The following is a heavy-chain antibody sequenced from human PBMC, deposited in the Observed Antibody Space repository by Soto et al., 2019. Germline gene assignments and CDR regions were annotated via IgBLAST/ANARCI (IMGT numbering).Heavy chain of an antibody. D-gene: IGHD4-4*01. J-gene: IGHJ5*02. Sequence: GGPLRLSCAASGFTFSYHYMSWISQNPGKGLEWVSYISDSGKTIYYAASVKGRFTISRDNAKNSLYLQMNSLRVEDTAMYYCARPGPNYVDFSDLWGQGFMVTVSS. CDR3: ARPGPNYVDFSDL. CDR2: ISDSGKTI. V-gene: IGHV3-11*01. CDR1: GFTFSYHY.